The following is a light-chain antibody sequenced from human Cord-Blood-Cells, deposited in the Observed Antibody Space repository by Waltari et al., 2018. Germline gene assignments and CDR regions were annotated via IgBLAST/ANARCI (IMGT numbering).Light chain of an antibody. Sequence: QSVLTQPPSASGTPGQRVTISCSGSSSNIGSNTVNWYQQLPGTAPKLLTYSHNRRPSGGPDQCSGSKSGTSASLAISGLQSEDEADYYCAAWDDSLNGLYVFGTGTKVTVL. CDR2: SHN. CDR3: AAWDDSLNGLYV. CDR1: SSNIGSNT. V-gene: IGLV1-44*01. J-gene: IGLJ1*01.